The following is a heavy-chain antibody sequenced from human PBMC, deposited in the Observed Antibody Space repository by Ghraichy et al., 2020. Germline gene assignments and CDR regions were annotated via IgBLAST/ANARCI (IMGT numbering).Heavy chain of an antibody. CDR3: ARSTNRRFEH. CDR1: GGSFSGYY. CDR2: INHSGST. D-gene: IGHD2-8*01. V-gene: IGHV4-34*01. J-gene: IGHJ1*01. Sequence: SETLSLTCAVSGGSFSGYYWSWIRQPPWKGLEWIGEINHSGSTNYNPSLKSRVTISVDTSKNQFSLTLSSVTAADTAVYYCARSTNRRFEHWGQGTLVTVAS.